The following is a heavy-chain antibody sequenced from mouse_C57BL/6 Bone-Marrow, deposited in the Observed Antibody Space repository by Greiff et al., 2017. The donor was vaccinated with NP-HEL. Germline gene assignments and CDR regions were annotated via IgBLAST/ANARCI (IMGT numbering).Heavy chain of an antibody. CDR2: IYPGSGST. CDR3: ASHYYYGSSGFAY. D-gene: IGHD1-1*01. V-gene: IGHV1-55*01. CDR1: GYTFTSYW. Sequence: QVHVKQPGAELVKPGASVKMSCKASGYTFTSYWITWVKQRPGQGLEWIGDIYPGSGSTNYNEKFKSKATLTVDTSSSTAYMQLSSLTSEDSAVYYCASHYYYGSSGFAYWGQGTLVTVSA. J-gene: IGHJ3*01.